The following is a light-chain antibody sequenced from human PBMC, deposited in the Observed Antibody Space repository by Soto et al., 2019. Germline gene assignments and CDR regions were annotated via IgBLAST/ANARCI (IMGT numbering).Light chain of an antibody. J-gene: IGKJ1*01. Sequence: EIVLTQSPATLSLSPGERATLSCRASQSVSSYLAWYQQKPGQAPRLLIYDAFNRATGIPARFSGSGSGTDFTLTISSLEPEDFAVYYCQQRNTWPRTFGQGIKVEIK. CDR2: DAF. CDR1: QSVSSY. CDR3: QQRNTWPRT. V-gene: IGKV3-11*01.